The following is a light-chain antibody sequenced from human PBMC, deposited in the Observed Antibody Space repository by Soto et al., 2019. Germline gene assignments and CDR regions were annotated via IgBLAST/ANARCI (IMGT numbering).Light chain of an antibody. V-gene: IGKV1-5*03. J-gene: IGKJ1*01. CDR2: KAS. CDR1: QSISTW. Sequence: DIQMTQSPSTLSASVGDRVTITCRASQSISTWLAWYQQKPGKAPKLLIYKASSLESGVPSEFSGSGSGTEFTLTISSLQPDDFATYYRQQYNTYPSTFGQGTKVEI. CDR3: QQYNTYPST.